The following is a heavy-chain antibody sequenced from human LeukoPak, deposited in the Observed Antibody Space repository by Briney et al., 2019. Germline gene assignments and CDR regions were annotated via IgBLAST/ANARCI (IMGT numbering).Heavy chain of an antibody. Sequence: PSETLSLTCTVSGGSISSSSYYWGWIRQPPGKGLEWIGSIYYSGSTYYNPSLKSRVTISVDTSKNQFSLKLSSVTAADTAVYYCARHGTDGGIPERLYYFDYWGQGTLVTVSS. J-gene: IGHJ4*02. CDR1: GGSISSSSYY. CDR2: IYYSGST. CDR3: ARHGTDGGIPERLYYFDY. V-gene: IGHV4-39*01. D-gene: IGHD4-23*01.